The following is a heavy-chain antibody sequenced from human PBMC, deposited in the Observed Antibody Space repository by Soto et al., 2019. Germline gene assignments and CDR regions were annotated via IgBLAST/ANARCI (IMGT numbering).Heavy chain of an antibody. J-gene: IGHJ4*02. V-gene: IGHV1-8*01. CDR2: TDPKTGNT. CDR1: GYSVTSYD. Sequence: SVKVSCKASGYSVTSYDINWVRQATGQGLEWMGWTDPKTGNTDYGQKFQGRVTMTRNTSISTAYMELSSLTSEDTAVYYCPRGRGSLDYWGQGNLVTVSS. D-gene: IGHD6-6*01. CDR3: PRGRGSLDY.